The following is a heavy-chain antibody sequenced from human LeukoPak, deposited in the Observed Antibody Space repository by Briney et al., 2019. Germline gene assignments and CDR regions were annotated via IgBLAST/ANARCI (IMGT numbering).Heavy chain of an antibody. V-gene: IGHV3-74*01. CDR3: ATKQWLAPPPDS. Sequence: GGSLRLSCAASGFTFSKYWMLWVRQAPGKGLESLSKINTDGTVTTYADSVKGRVTVSRDNADNTIFLQMNSVRDEHTAVYYCATKQWLAPPPDSWGQGTPVTVSS. CDR1: GFTFSKYW. CDR2: INTDGTVT. J-gene: IGHJ4*02. D-gene: IGHD6-19*01.